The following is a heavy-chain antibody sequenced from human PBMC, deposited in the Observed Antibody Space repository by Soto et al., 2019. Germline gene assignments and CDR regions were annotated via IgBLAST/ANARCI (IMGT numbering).Heavy chain of an antibody. V-gene: IGHV1-3*01. CDR2: INAGNGNT. Sequence: GSSVKVSCKASGYTFTSYTMHWVRQAPGRRLEWMGWINAGNGNTKYSQKFQGRVTITRDTSASTAYMELSSLRSEDTAVYYCARGLTMVRGVILDAFDIWGQGTMVTVSS. CDR1: GYTFTSYT. D-gene: IGHD3-10*01. J-gene: IGHJ3*02. CDR3: ARGLTMVRGVILDAFDI.